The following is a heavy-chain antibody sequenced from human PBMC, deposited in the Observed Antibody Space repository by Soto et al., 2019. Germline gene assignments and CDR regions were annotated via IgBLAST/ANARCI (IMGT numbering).Heavy chain of an antibody. CDR2: ISSTTNYI. CDR3: ARESEDLTSNFDY. CDR1: GLTFTRYS. Sequence: GSLRLSCAASGLTFTRYSMKWVRQAPGKGLEWVSSISSTTNYIYYGDSMKGRFTISRDNAKNSLYLEMNSLRAEDTAVYYCARESEDLTSNFDYWGQGTLVTVSS. J-gene: IGHJ4*02. V-gene: IGHV3-21*06.